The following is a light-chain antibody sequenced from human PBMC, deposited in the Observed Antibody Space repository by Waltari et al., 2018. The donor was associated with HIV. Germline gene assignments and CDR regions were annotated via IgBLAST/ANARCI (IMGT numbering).Light chain of an antibody. CDR2: AAS. CDR1: QSIRSL. V-gene: IGKV1-39*01. Sequence: DIQMTQSPSSLSASVGDSVTITCRASQSIRSLLNWYQQKPGKAPKLLIFAASRLQSGGPSRFSGSESGADVTITISSLQLEDFAVYYCQQSYNTPLTFGGGTKVEIK. J-gene: IGKJ4*01. CDR3: QQSYNTPLT.